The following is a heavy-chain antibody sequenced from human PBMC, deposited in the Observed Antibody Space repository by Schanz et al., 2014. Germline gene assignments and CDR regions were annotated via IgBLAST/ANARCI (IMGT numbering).Heavy chain of an antibody. CDR3: AKDLYNYGIFDS. J-gene: IGHJ5*01. D-gene: IGHD3-16*01. CDR2: ISYDGSNK. Sequence: VQLLESGGALVQPGGSLRLSCVASGFTFNNYGMHWVRQAPGKGLGWVAVISYDGSNKYYADSVKGRFTISRDNSKNTLYLQMNSLRADDTAVYYCAKDLYNYGIFDSWGQGTLVTVSS. CDR1: GFTFNNYG. V-gene: IGHV3-30*19.